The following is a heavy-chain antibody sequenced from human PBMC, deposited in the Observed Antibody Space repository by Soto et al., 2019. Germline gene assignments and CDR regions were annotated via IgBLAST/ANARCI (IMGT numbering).Heavy chain of an antibody. CDR2: INHSGST. CDR3: ARAKNGIDSSGYYRY. Sequence: PSETLSLTCAVYGGSFSGYYWTWIRQPPGKGLEWIGEINHSGSTNYNPSLKSRVTISVDTSKNQFSLKLTSVTAADTAVYYCARAKNGIDSSGYYRYWGQGTLVTVSS. D-gene: IGHD3-22*01. CDR1: GGSFSGYY. V-gene: IGHV4-34*01. J-gene: IGHJ4*02.